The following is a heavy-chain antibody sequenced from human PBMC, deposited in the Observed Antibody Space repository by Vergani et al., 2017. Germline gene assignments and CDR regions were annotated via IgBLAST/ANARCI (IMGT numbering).Heavy chain of an antibody. CDR2: IYTSGST. CDR1: GGSISSYY. J-gene: IGHJ6*02. D-gene: IGHD3/OR15-3a*01. Sequence: QVQLQESGPGLVKPSETLSLTCTVSGGSISSYYWSWIRQPPGKGVEWIGYIYTSGSTNYNPSLKTRVTISVDTSKNQFSLTLSSVTAADAAVYYCATASRYGIWYYYGMDVWGQGTTVTVSS. V-gene: IGHV4-4*09. CDR3: ATASRYGIWYYYGMDV.